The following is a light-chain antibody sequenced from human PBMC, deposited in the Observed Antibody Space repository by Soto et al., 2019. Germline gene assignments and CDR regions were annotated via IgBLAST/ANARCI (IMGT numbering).Light chain of an antibody. Sequence: DIVMTQSPDSLAVSLGERATFNCKSSQSILDRSRNKYYLAWYQQKSGQPPKLLIYWASLREPGVPDRFTGRGSGTDFTLTINSLQAEDVAVYYCQQYFTSPCTFGQGTKVEI. J-gene: IGKJ1*01. CDR3: QQYFTSPCT. V-gene: IGKV4-1*01. CDR1: QSILDRSRNKYY. CDR2: WAS.